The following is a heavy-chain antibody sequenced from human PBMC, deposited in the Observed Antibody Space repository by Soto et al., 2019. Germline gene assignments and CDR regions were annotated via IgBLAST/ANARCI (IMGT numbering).Heavy chain of an antibody. CDR1: GGSISSYY. V-gene: IGHV4-59*12. Sequence: SETLSLTCTVSGGSISSYYWSWIRQPPGKGLEWIGYIYHSGSTYYNPSLKSRVTISVDRSKNQFSLKLSSVTAADTAVYYCARGRYYYDSSGYPDYWGQGTLVTVSS. J-gene: IGHJ4*02. CDR2: IYHSGST. CDR3: ARGRYYYDSSGYPDY. D-gene: IGHD3-22*01.